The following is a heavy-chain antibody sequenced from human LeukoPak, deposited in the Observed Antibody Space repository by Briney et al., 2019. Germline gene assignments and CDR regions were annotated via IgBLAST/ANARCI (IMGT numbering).Heavy chain of an antibody. Sequence: PGGSLRLSCAASGFTVSSDYMSWVRQAPGKGLKWVSVIYSGGSTYYADSVKGRFTISRDNSKNTLYLQMNSLRAEDTAVYYCASRGTVITDRFWFDPWGQGTLVTVSS. J-gene: IGHJ5*02. D-gene: IGHD4-11*01. CDR2: IYSGGST. V-gene: IGHV3-53*01. CDR3: ASRGTVITDRFWFDP. CDR1: GFTVSSDY.